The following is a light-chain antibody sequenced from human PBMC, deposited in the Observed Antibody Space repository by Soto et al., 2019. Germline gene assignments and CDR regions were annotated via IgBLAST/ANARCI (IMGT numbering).Light chain of an antibody. CDR2: SND. CDR1: DSNIGSNY. CDR3: AARDDRMNGNL. Sequence: QSVLTQPPSASGTPGQAVSISCSGSDSNIGSNYVYWYQQVPGMAPKLLIFSNDQRPSGVPDRFSGFKSGTSASLGISGLRHEDEAFYYCAARDDRMNGNLFGTGTKVTVL. V-gene: IGLV1-47*02. J-gene: IGLJ1*01.